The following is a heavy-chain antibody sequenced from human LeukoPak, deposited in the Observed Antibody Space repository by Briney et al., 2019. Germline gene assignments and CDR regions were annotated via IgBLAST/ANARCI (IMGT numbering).Heavy chain of an antibody. Sequence: RGCLRLSPAASGSTSSSFNMSWVRQTPGKGLERGSANGGVGGSTYYADSVKGRFTISRDNSKNTLYLQMNSLRSEDTAIYYCAKRNLRAVAPGYWGQGTLVAVSS. D-gene: IGHD6-19*01. CDR3: AKRNLRAVAPGY. CDR1: GSTSSSFN. J-gene: IGHJ4*02. V-gene: IGHV3-23*01. CDR2: NGGVGGST.